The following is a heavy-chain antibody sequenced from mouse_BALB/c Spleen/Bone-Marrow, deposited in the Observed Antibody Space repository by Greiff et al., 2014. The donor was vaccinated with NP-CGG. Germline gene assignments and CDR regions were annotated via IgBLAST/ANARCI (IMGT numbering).Heavy chain of an antibody. D-gene: IGHD1-1*01. CDR3: ARGITTVVPYAIDY. J-gene: IGHJ4*01. CDR2: INPYNDGT. CDR1: GYTFTSYV. V-gene: IGHV1-14*01. Sequence: EVQLQESGPELVKPGASVKMSCKASGYTFTSYVMHWVKQKPGQGLEWIGYINPYNDGTKYNEKFKGKATLTSDKSSSTAYMELSSLTSENSAVYYCARGITTVVPYAIDYWGQGTSVTVSS.